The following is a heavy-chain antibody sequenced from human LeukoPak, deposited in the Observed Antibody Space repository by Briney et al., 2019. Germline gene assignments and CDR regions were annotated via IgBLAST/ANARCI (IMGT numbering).Heavy chain of an antibody. CDR3: ARDPGGSYSPYFDY. J-gene: IGHJ4*02. CDR2: IYYSGST. CDR1: GGSISSYY. Sequence: PSETLSLTCTVSGGSISSYYWSWIRQPPGKGLEWIGYIYYSGSTNYNPSLKSRVTISVDTSKNQFSLKLNSVTAADTAVYYCARDPGGSYSPYFDYWGQGTLVTVSS. V-gene: IGHV4-59*01. D-gene: IGHD1-26*01.